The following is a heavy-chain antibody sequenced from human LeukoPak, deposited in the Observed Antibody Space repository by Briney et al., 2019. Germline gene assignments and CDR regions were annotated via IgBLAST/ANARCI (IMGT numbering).Heavy chain of an antibody. J-gene: IGHJ4*02. CDR3: ARDCSGGSCYFDS. CDR1: GGTFSNYA. V-gene: IGHV1-69*04. D-gene: IGHD2-15*01. Sequence: GASVKVSCKASGGTFSNYAISWVRQAPGHGLGWMGRIIPMFGVTDYAQKSQGRVTITADKSTDTAYMELSSLRSDDTAAYYCARDCSGGSCYFDSWGQGTRVIVSS. CDR2: IIPMFGVT.